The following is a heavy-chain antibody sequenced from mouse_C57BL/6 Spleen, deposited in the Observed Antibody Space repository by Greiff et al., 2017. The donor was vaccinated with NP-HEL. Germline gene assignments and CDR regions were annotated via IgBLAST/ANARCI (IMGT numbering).Heavy chain of an antibody. Sequence: EVQLQQSGAELVRPGASVKLSCTASGFNIKDDYMHWVKQRPEQGLEWIGWIDPENGDTEYASKFQGKATFTADTSSNPAYLQLSSLTAEDTSVYYCTTNIQTTVVATDCCDYWGQGTTLTVSS. CDR3: TTNIQTTVVATDCCDY. D-gene: IGHD1-1*01. J-gene: IGHJ2*01. CDR1: GFNIKDDY. V-gene: IGHV14-4*01. CDR2: IDPENGDT.